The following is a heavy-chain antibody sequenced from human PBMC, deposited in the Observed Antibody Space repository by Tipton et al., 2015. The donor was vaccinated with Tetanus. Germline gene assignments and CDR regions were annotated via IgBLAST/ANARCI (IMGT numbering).Heavy chain of an antibody. CDR1: GALLTTGGYS. CDR2: IYQTGST. CDR3: ARSADNWFDP. J-gene: IGHJ5*02. V-gene: IGHV4-30-2*01. Sequence: TLSLTCNVTGALLTTGGYSWGWIRQPPGQGLEWIGYIYQTGSTYFNPSLRSRLTMSFKMSKNQFSLRLTSVTAADSAVYFCARSADNWFDPRGPGILVTVSS.